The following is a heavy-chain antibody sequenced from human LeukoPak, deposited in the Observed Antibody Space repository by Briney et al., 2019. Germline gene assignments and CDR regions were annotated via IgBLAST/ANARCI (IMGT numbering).Heavy chain of an antibody. Sequence: SETLSLTCTVSGGSISSYYCSWIRQPPGKGLEGIGYIYYRGSTNYNPSLKSRVTISVDTSKNQFSLKLSSVTAADTAVYYCARGPGSWYSVWFDPWGQGTLVTVSS. J-gene: IGHJ5*02. D-gene: IGHD6-13*01. CDR2: IYYRGST. V-gene: IGHV4-59*01. CDR1: GGSISSYY. CDR3: ARGPGSWYSVWFDP.